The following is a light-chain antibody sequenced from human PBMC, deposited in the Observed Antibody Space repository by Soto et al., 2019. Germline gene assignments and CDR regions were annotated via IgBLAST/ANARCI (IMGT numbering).Light chain of an antibody. CDR3: QKFNAVPT. J-gene: IGKJ4*01. V-gene: IGKV1-27*01. Sequence: DIQMTQSPSSLSASVGDRVTITCRASQAISNYLAWYQQKPGKVPTLLISAASTLRSGVPSRFSGSGSGTDFTITSSSLQPEDVATYYCQKFNAVPTFGGGTKVEI. CDR2: AAS. CDR1: QAISNY.